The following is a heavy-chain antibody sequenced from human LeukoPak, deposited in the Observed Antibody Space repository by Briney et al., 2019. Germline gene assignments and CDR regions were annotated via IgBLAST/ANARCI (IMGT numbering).Heavy chain of an antibody. CDR2: INHSGST. CDR3: ARRGGLLWFGKKTKNWFDP. CDR1: GGSFSGYY. D-gene: IGHD3-10*01. Sequence: SETPSLTCAVYGGSFSGYYWSWIRQPPGKGLEWIGEINHSGSTNYNPSLKSRVTISVDTSKNQFSLKLSSVTAADTAVYYCARRGGLLWFGKKTKNWFDPWGQGTLVTVSS. J-gene: IGHJ5*02. V-gene: IGHV4-34*01.